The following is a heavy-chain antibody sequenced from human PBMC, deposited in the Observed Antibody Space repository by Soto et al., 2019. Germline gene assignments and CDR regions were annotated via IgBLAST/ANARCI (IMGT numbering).Heavy chain of an antibody. Sequence: GALRLSCAASGFTFSSYAMSWVRQAPGKGLEWVSAISGSGGSTYYADSVKGRFTISRDNSKNTLYLQMNSLRAEDTAVYYCAKDRRSSTSCYFGYWGQGSLVTVSS. D-gene: IGHD2-2*01. CDR3: AKDRRSSTSCYFGY. V-gene: IGHV3-23*01. J-gene: IGHJ4*02. CDR1: GFTFSSYA. CDR2: ISGSGGST.